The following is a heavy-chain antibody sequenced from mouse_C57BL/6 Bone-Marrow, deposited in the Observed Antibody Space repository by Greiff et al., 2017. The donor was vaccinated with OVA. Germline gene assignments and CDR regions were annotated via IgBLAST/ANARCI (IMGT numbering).Heavy chain of an antibody. V-gene: IGHV1-81*01. J-gene: IGHJ2*01. D-gene: IGHD2-4*01. CDR3: ARRRIYYDYDGDY. Sequence: QVQLQQSGAELARPGASVKLSCKASGYTFTSYGISWVKQRTGQGLEWIGEIYPRSGNTYYNEKFKGKATLTADKSSSTAYMELRSPTSEDSAVYFCARRRIYYDYDGDYWGQGTTLTVSS. CDR1: GYTFTSYG. CDR2: IYPRSGNT.